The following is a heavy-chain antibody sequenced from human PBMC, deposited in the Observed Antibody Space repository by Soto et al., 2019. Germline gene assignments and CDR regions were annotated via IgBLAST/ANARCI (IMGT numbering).Heavy chain of an antibody. Sequence: NPGGSLRLSCAASGFTFSDYYMSWIRQAPGKGLEWVSYISSSGSTIYYADSEKGRFTISRDNAKNSLYMQMNSLRAEDTAAYYCASERHYYGSGSPSLWGQGTLVTVSS. D-gene: IGHD3-10*01. V-gene: IGHV3-11*01. CDR3: ASERHYYGSGSPSL. CDR2: ISSSGSTI. J-gene: IGHJ4*02. CDR1: GFTFSDYY.